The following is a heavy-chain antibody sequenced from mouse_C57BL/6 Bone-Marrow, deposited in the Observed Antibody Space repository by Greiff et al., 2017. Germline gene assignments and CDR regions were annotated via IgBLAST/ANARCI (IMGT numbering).Heavy chain of an antibody. D-gene: IGHD1-1*01. CDR1: GFNIKDDY. CDR3: TTYRYESSFDY. V-gene: IGHV14-4*01. CDR2: IDPENGDT. J-gene: IGHJ2*01. Sequence: VQLKESGAELVRPGASVKLSCTASGFNIKDDYMHWVKQRPEQGLEWIGWIDPENGDTEYASKFQGKATITADTSSNTAYLQLSSLTSEDTTVYYCTTYRYESSFDYWGQGTTLTVSS.